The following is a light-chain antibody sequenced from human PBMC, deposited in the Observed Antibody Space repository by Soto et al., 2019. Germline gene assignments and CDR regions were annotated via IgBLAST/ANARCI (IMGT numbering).Light chain of an antibody. CDR2: DAS. V-gene: IGKV1-5*01. Sequence: DIQMTQSPSTLSASVGDRVVITCRASQIITTWLAWYQQKPGKAPKLLIYDASSLESGVPSRFSGSGSGTEFTLTISRLQPDDFATYYCQQYNDYWTFGQGTKVDIX. CDR3: QQYNDYWT. CDR1: QIITTW. J-gene: IGKJ1*01.